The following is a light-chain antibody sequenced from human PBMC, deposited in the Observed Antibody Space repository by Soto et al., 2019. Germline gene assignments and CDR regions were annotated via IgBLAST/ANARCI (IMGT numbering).Light chain of an antibody. Sequence: EIVLTQSPGTLSLSPGERATLSCRASQSVSSSYLAWYQQKPGQAPRLLIYGASSRATGIPDRFSGSGSGTDFTLTISRLEPEDFAVYYCQWLTFGGGTKVDIK. J-gene: IGKJ4*01. CDR1: QSVSSSY. CDR2: GAS. CDR3: QWLT. V-gene: IGKV3-20*01.